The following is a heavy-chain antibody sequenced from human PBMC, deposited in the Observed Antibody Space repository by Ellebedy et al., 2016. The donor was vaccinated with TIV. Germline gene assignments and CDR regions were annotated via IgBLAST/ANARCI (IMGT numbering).Heavy chain of an antibody. J-gene: IGHJ3*02. Sequence: ASVKVSXXASGYTFTGYYIHWVRQAPGQGLEWMGWISPNSGGTNYAQKFQGRVTMTRDTSISTAYMELSRLRSDDTAVYYCARVISDIVVVPAAIRERDDAFDIWGQGTMVTVSS. D-gene: IGHD2-2*02. CDR2: ISPNSGGT. CDR3: ARVISDIVVVPAAIRERDDAFDI. V-gene: IGHV1-2*02. CDR1: GYTFTGYY.